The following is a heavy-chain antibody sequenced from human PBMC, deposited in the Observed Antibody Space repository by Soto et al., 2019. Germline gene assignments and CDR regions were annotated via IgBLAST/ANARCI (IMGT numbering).Heavy chain of an antibody. V-gene: IGHV4-34*01. CDR1: GGSFSGYY. CDR3: ARDKITGLFGY. J-gene: IGHJ4*02. CDR2: INHSGST. Sequence: PSETLSLTCAVYGGSFSGYYWAWIRQPPGTGLEWIGEINHSGSTNYNPSLKSRVTISVDTSKNQFSLKLTSVTAADTAVYYCARDKITGLFGYWGQGTQVTVSS. D-gene: IGHD2-8*02.